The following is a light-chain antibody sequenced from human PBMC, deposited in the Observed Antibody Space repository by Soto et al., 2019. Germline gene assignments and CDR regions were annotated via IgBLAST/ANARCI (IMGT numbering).Light chain of an antibody. J-gene: IGKJ1*01. CDR3: QQYNNWPRP. Sequence: EILLTQAPATLSVSPGEKATLSCRASQSVSSNLAWYQQKPGQAPRLLIYGASTRATGIPDRFSGSGSGTEFTLSISSLQSEDFAVYYCQQYNNWPRPFGQGSKVDIK. CDR2: GAS. V-gene: IGKV3-15*01. CDR1: QSVSSN.